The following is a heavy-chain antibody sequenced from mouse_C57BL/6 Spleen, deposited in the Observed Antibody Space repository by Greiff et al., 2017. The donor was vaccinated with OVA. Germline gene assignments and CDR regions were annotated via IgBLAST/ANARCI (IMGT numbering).Heavy chain of an antibody. CDR1: GYAFTNYL. CDR2: INPGSGGT. J-gene: IGHJ2*01. Sequence: QVQLKQSGAELVRPGTSVKVSCKASGYAFTNYLIEWVKQRPGQGLEWIGVINPGSGGTNYNEKFKGKATLTADKSSSTAYMQLTSLTSEDSAVYFCARRETAQATDYWGQGTTLTVSS. CDR3: ARRETAQATDY. V-gene: IGHV1-54*01. D-gene: IGHD3-2*02.